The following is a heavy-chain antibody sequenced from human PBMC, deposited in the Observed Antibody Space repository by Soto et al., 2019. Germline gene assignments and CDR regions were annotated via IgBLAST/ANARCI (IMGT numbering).Heavy chain of an antibody. Sequence: GESLKISCKGSGYSFTSYWIGWVRQMPGKGLEWMGIIYPGDSDTRYSPSFQGQVTISADKSISTAYLQWSSLKASDTAMYYCARHRPTLTGTTSLPGYGMDVWGQGTTVTVSS. V-gene: IGHV5-51*01. J-gene: IGHJ6*02. D-gene: IGHD1-7*01. CDR3: ARHRPTLTGTTSLPGYGMDV. CDR2: IYPGDSDT. CDR1: GYSFTSYW.